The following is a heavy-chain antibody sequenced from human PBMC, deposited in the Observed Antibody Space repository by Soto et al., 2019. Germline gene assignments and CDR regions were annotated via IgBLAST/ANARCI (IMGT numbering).Heavy chain of an antibody. CDR3: ASTGVDFYFDF. Sequence: QVQLQESGPGLVKPSETLSLTCTVSGGSISGHYWSWIRQPPGKGLEWIGYIYYSGSTNYNPSLKXXVTISIDTSKTQFSLKLSSVTAAETAVYYCASTGVDFYFDFWGQGTLVTVSS. J-gene: IGHJ4*02. CDR2: IYYSGST. D-gene: IGHD3-3*01. V-gene: IGHV4-59*11. CDR1: GGSISGHY.